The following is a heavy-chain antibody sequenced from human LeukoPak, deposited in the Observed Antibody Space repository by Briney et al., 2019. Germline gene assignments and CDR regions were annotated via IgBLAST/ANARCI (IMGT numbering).Heavy chain of an antibody. CDR3: AGVDAAMPDAFDI. Sequence: GRSLRLSCAASGFTFSSYAMHWVRQAPGKGLEWVAAISYDGSNKYSADSVKGRFTISRDNSMNTLYLQMSSLRADDTALYYCAGVDAAMPDAFDIWGQGTTVTVSS. J-gene: IGHJ3*02. CDR1: GFTFSSYA. CDR2: ISYDGSNK. V-gene: IGHV3-30*04. D-gene: IGHD5-18*01.